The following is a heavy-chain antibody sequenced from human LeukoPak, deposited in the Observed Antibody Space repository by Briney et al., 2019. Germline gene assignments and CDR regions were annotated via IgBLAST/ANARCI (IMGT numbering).Heavy chain of an antibody. Sequence: PGGSLRLSCAASGFTFSNYWMHWVRQAPGKGLMWVSRIKNDGYETNYADSVKGRFTISRDNAKNTLYLQMNSLTVEDTAVYYCASDRVYYGLDVWGQGTTVSVSS. CDR2: IKNDGYET. V-gene: IGHV3-74*01. CDR1: GFTFSNYW. CDR3: ASDRVYYGLDV. J-gene: IGHJ6*02.